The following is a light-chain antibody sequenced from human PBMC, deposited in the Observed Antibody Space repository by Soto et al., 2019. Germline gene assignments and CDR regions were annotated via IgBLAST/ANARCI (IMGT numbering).Light chain of an antibody. V-gene: IGKV3-15*01. Sequence: EIVMTQSPATLSVSPGERATLSCRASQSVRNGLAWYQQKPXXSPRLLIYGASTRAADVPARFSGSGSGTEFTLTISSLQSEDFAVYYCQQYNDWPLYTFGQGTKLEIK. CDR2: GAS. CDR1: QSVRNG. J-gene: IGKJ2*01. CDR3: QQYNDWPLYT.